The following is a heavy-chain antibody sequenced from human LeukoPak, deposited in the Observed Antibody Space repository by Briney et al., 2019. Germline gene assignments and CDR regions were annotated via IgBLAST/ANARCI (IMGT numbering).Heavy chain of an antibody. CDR1: GYTFTSYG. CDR3: VRDDGWDYYDSSGPHLDY. V-gene: IGHV1-18*01. Sequence: ASVKVSCKASGYTFTSYGISWVRQAPGQGLEWMGWISAYNGNTNYAQKLQGRVTMTTDTSTSTAYMELRSLRSDDTAVYYCVRDDGWDYYDSSGPHLDYWGQGTLVTVSS. D-gene: IGHD3-22*01. CDR2: ISAYNGNT. J-gene: IGHJ4*02.